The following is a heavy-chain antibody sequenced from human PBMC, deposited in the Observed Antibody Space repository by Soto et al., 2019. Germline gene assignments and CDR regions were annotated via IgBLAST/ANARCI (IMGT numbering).Heavy chain of an antibody. CDR3: ARGLGTYYYDSSGYEACDY. Sequence: ASVKVSCKASGYTFTSYGISWVRQAPGQGLEWMGWISAYNGNTKYAQKLQGRVTMTTDTSTSTAYMELRSLRSDDTAVYYCARGLGTYYYDSSGYEACDYWGQGTLVPVSS. D-gene: IGHD3-22*01. V-gene: IGHV1-18*01. CDR1: GYTFTSYG. CDR2: ISAYNGNT. J-gene: IGHJ4*02.